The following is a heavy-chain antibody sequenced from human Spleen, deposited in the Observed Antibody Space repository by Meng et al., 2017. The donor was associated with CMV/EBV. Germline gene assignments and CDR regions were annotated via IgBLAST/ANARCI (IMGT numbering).Heavy chain of an antibody. J-gene: IGHJ4*02. CDR1: GFTFSSYE. D-gene: IGHD1-26*01. V-gene: IGHV3-23*03. CDR3: TTESGSYSLPDY. CDR2: IYSGGSST. Sequence: GESLKISCAASGFTFSSYEMNWVRQAPGKGLEWVSVIYSGGSSTYYADSVKGRFTISRDNSKNTLYLQMNSLKTEDTAVYYCTTESGSYSLPDYWGQGTLVTVSS.